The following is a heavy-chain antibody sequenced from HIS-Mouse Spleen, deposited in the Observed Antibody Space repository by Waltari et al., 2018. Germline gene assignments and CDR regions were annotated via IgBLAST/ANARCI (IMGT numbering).Heavy chain of an antibody. V-gene: IGHV4-39*07. J-gene: IGHJ2*01. CDR1: GGPISRSSYY. CDR3: AREIPYSSSWYDWYFDL. D-gene: IGHD6-13*01. Sequence: QLQLQESGPGLVKPSETLSLTCTVPGGPISRSSYYWGWLRQPPGKGLEGIGRIYYSGSTYYNPSLKSRVTISVDTSKNQFSLKLSSVTAADTAVYYCAREIPYSSSWYDWYFDLWGRGTLVTVSS. CDR2: IYYSGST.